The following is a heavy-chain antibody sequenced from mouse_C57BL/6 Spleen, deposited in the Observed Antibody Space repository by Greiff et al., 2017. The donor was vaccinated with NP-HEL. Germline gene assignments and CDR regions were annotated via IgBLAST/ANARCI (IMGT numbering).Heavy chain of an antibody. V-gene: IGHV1-55*01. Sequence: QVQLQQPGAELVKPGASVKMSCKASGYTFTSYWITWVKQRPGQGLEWIGDIYPGSGSTNYNEKFKSKATLTVDTSSSTAYMQLSSLTSEDSAVYYCARGYYGSSPGYYAMDYWGQGTSVTVSS. CDR1: GYTFTSYW. CDR3: ARGYYGSSPGYYAMDY. CDR2: IYPGSGST. J-gene: IGHJ4*01. D-gene: IGHD1-1*01.